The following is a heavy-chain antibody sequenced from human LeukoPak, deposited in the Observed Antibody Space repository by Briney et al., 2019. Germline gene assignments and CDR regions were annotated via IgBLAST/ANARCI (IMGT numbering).Heavy chain of an antibody. D-gene: IGHD6-13*01. CDR2: IYYSGST. CDR1: GGSISGYH. J-gene: IGHJ3*02. Sequence: SETLSLTCNVSGGSISGYHWSWIRQPPGKGLEWIGYIYYSGSTNYNPSLKSRVTISVDTSKNQFSLKLSSVTAADTAVYYCARCIAAAGRTFDIWGQGTMVTVSS. V-gene: IGHV4-59*08. CDR3: ARCIAAAGRTFDI.